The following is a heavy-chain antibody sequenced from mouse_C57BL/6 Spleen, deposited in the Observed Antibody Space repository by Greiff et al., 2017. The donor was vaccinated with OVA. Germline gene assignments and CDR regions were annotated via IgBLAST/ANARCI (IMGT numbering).Heavy chain of an antibody. CDR2: IYPGDGDT. CDR1: GYAFSSSW. CDR3: ARGPYFDD. J-gene: IGHJ2*01. Sequence: VQLQQSGPELVKPGASVKISCKASGYAFSSSWMNWVKQRPGKGLEWIGRIYPGDGDTNYNGKFKGKATLTADKSSSTAYMQLSSLTSEDSAVYFCARGPYFDDWGKGTTLTVSS. V-gene: IGHV1-82*01.